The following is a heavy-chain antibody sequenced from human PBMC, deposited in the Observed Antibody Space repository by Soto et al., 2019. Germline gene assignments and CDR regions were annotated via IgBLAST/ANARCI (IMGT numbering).Heavy chain of an antibody. CDR2: MNPNSGNT. D-gene: IGHD3-10*01. CDR3: ARVLSFGGYYGSGSYSLVSNWFDP. CDR1: GYTFTSYD. Sequence: GASVKVSCKASGYTFTSYDINWVRQATGQGLEWMGWMNPNSGNTGYAQKFQGRVTMTRNTSISTAYMELSSLRSEDTAVYYCARVLSFGGYYGSGSYSLVSNWFDPWGQGTLVTVSS. V-gene: IGHV1-8*01. J-gene: IGHJ5*02.